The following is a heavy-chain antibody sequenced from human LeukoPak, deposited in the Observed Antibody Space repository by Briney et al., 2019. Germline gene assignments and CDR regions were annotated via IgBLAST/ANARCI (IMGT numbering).Heavy chain of an antibody. CDR1: GGSISSSSYY. Sequence: PSETLSLTCTVSGGSISSSSYYWGWIRQPPGKGLEWIGSIYYSGSPYYNPSLKSRVTISVDTSKNQFSLKLSSVTAADTAVYYCARDRSGYSYGSFTKYFDYWGQGTLVTVSS. CDR2: IYYSGSP. V-gene: IGHV4-39*07. CDR3: ARDRSGYSYGSFTKYFDY. J-gene: IGHJ4*02. D-gene: IGHD5-18*01.